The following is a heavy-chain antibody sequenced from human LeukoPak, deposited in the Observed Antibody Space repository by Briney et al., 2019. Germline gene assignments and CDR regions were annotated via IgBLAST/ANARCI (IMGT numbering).Heavy chain of an antibody. V-gene: IGHV3-30-3*01. Sequence: PGGSLRLSCAASGFTFSSYAVHWVRQAPGKGLEWVAVISYDGSHKYYADSVKGRFTISRDNAKNSLYLQMNSLRAEDTAVYYCARAETSGDYPFDYWGQGTLVTVSS. CDR2: ISYDGSHK. J-gene: IGHJ4*02. D-gene: IGHD4-17*01. CDR3: ARAETSGDYPFDY. CDR1: GFTFSSYA.